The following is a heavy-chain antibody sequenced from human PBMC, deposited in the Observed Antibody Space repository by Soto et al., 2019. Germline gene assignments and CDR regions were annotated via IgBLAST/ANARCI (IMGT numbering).Heavy chain of an antibody. CDR1: GYTFTSYY. J-gene: IGHJ6*02. D-gene: IGHD3-10*01. V-gene: IGHV1-46*03. Sequence: QVQLVQSGAEVKKPGASVKVSCKASGYTFTSYYMHWVRQAPGQGLEGMGIINPNGGSTSYAQKFQVTGTITSDTTTSTIYMDTSSLSSEDTAVYFCARDRITMVLGVIYYYRMDFWGHGTTVTVSS. CDR2: INPNGGST. CDR3: ARDRITMVLGVIYYYRMDF.